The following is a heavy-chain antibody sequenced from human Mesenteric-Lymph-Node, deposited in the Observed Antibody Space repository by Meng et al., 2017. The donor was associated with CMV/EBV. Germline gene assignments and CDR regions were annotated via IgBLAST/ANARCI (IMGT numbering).Heavy chain of an antibody. Sequence: SCKTSGYSFTNIYIHWIQQAPGQGLEWMGVLYPSDGSTKSAQKFQGRVTMTRDTSTSTVYMELSSLRSEDTAVYYCATDGGHHDFDYWGQGTLVTVSS. V-gene: IGHV1-46*01. J-gene: IGHJ4*02. D-gene: IGHD3-3*01. CDR1: GYSFTNIY. CDR2: LYPSDGST. CDR3: ATDGGHHDFDY.